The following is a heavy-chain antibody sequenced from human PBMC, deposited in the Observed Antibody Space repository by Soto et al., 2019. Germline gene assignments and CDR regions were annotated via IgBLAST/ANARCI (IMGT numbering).Heavy chain of an antibody. D-gene: IGHD2-15*01. CDR2: ISSDGNNK. CDR3: ARERRCGTSGYYLDY. Sequence: QVQLVESGGGVVQPGRSLRLSCAASGFTFSNYAMHWVRQAPGKGLEWVTVISSDGNNKYYADSVKGRFTISRDNSKNTLYLLEISLSAEDTAEYYCARERRCGTSGYYLDYWGQGTLVTVSS. V-gene: IGHV3-30-3*01. J-gene: IGHJ4*02. CDR1: GFTFSNYA.